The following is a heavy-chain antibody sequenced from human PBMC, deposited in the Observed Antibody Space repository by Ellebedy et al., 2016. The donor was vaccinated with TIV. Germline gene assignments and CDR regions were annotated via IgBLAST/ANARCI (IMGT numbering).Heavy chain of an antibody. Sequence: PGGSLRLSCAASGFTFSSYGMHWVRQAPGKGLEWVAVIWYDGSNKYYADSVKGRFTISRDNSKNTLYLQMNSLRAEDTAVYYCARDGRTAAGYGMDVWGQGTTVTVSS. D-gene: IGHD2-21*02. V-gene: IGHV3-33*01. CDR2: IWYDGSNK. CDR3: ARDGRTAAGYGMDV. CDR1: GFTFSSYG. J-gene: IGHJ6*02.